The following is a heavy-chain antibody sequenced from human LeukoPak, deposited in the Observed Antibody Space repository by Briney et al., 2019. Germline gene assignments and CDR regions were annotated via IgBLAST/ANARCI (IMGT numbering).Heavy chain of an antibody. CDR1: GYTLTELS. J-gene: IGHJ1*01. CDR3: ATVWVLHEYFQH. CDR2: FDTEYGET. Sequence: ASVKVSCKVSGYTLTELSMHWVRQAPGKGLEWMGGFDTEYGETIYAQKFLGRVTMTEDTSTDTAYMELSSLRSEDTAVYYCATVWVLHEYFQHWGQGTLVTVSS. D-gene: IGHD2/OR15-2a*01. V-gene: IGHV1-24*01.